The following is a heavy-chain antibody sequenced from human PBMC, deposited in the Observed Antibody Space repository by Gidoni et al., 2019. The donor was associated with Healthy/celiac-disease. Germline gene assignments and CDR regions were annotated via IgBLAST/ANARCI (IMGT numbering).Heavy chain of an antibody. CDR3: ARRTIPIRGLGFDP. V-gene: IGHV1-8*01. CDR2: MNPNSGNT. J-gene: IGHJ5*02. Sequence: QLVQSGAEVKKPGASVKVSCEASGCTFTSYDINWVRQATGQGLEWMGWMNPNSGNTCHAQKFQGRVTMTRNTSIRTAYMELSSLRSEDTAVYYCARRTIPIRGLGFDPWGQGTLVTVSS. CDR1: GCTFTSYD.